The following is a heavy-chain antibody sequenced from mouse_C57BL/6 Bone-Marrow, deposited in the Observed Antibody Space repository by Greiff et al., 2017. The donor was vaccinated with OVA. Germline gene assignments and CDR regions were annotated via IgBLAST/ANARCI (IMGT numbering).Heavy chain of an antibody. Sequence: EVQLQQSGPELVKPGASVKISCKASGYTFTDYYMNWVKQSPGKSLEWIGGINPNNGDTNYNQKFKGKATLTVDKSSSTAYMELGSLTSEDSAAYYCAKSNDAAMDYWGQGTSVTVSS. CDR3: AKSNDAAMDY. V-gene: IGHV1-26*01. CDR2: INPNNGDT. J-gene: IGHJ4*01. CDR1: GYTFTDYY. D-gene: IGHD2-12*01.